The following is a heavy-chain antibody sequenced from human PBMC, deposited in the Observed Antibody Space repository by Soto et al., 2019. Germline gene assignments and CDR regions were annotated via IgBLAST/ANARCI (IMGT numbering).Heavy chain of an antibody. CDR2: LYHIGST. D-gene: IGHD2-2*01. CDR3: RSSTSCYDESCVDV. V-gene: IGHV4-4*02. J-gene: IGHJ6*02. Sequence: TSETLSLTCAVSGGSISSSNWWSWVRQPPGKGLEWIGSLYHIGSTHYNTSLKSRVTISVDTSKNHFSLELSSVTAADTAIYYCRSSTSCYDESCVDVWGQGTMVTVSS. CDR1: GGSISSSNW.